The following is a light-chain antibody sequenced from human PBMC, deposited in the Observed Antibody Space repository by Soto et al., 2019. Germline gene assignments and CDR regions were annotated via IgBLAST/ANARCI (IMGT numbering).Light chain of an antibody. Sequence: DIQMTQSPSTLSASVGDRVTITCRASQSISNYLAWYQQKPGKAPKVLIYDASSFESGVPLRFTVSGSGTEFTLTLGSLQSDDFATYYCQEYDSYSSTFGQGTKLQIK. V-gene: IGKV1-5*01. J-gene: IGKJ2*01. CDR2: DAS. CDR3: QEYDSYSST. CDR1: QSISNY.